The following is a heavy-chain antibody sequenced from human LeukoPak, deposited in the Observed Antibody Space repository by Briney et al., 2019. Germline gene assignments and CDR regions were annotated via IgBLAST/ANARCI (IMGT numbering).Heavy chain of an antibody. CDR3: AAGWSARYNWFDP. CDR2: SNHSGST. V-gene: IGHV4-34*01. CDR1: GGSFSGYY. Sequence: SSETLSLTCAVYGGSFSGYYWSWVRQPPGKGLEWIGESNHSGSTNYNPSLKSRGTISVDTSKNQFSLKLSSVTAADTAVYYCAAGWSARYNWFDPWGQGTLATVSS. J-gene: IGHJ5*02. D-gene: IGHD6-19*01.